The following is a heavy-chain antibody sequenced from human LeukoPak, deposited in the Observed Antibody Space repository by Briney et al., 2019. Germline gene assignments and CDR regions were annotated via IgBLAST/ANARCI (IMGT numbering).Heavy chain of an antibody. D-gene: IGHD3-3*01. CDR2: INEDGSEK. CDR1: GFTFSTYW. J-gene: IGHJ3*01. CDR3: ARDILEWFYRGDAFDV. Sequence: GGSLRLSCAASGFTFSTYWMMWVRQAPGKGLEWVANINEDGSEKYYADSVEGRFTISRDNSKNTVYLQMNSLRAEDTAVYYCARDILEWFYRGDAFDVWGQGTMVTVSS. V-gene: IGHV3-7*01.